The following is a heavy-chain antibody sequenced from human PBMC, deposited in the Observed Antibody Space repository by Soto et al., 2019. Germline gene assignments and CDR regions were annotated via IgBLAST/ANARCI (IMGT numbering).Heavy chain of an antibody. CDR1: GGSISSSNW. D-gene: IGHD5-12*01. V-gene: IGHV4-4*02. Sequence: SETLSLTCAVSGGSISSSNWWSWVRQPPGKGLEWIGEINHSGSTNYNPSLKSRVTISVDTSKNQFSLKLSSVTAADTAVYYCARGRRDGYNYGLVFDYWGQGTLVTVSS. CDR3: ARGRRDGYNYGLVFDY. J-gene: IGHJ4*02. CDR2: INHSGST.